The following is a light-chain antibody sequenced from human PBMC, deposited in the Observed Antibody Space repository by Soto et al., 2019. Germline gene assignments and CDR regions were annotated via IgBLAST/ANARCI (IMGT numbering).Light chain of an antibody. Sequence: ETEMTQSPATLSVSPGERATLSCRASQSVNSNLAWFRQEPGQAPRLLIYGAFTRATGIPARFSGGGSGTEFTLTISSLQSEDFAVYYCQQYNNWPLTFGGGTKVEIK. CDR3: QQYNNWPLT. J-gene: IGKJ4*01. CDR2: GAF. V-gene: IGKV3-15*01. CDR1: QSVNSN.